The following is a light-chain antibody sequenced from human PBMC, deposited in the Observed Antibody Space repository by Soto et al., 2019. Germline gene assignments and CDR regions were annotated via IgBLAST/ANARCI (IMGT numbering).Light chain of an antibody. CDR3: QQYDSLPPT. CDR2: DAF. CDR1: QDLKNY. V-gene: IGKV1-33*01. Sequence: DIQMTQSPSSLSASVGDSITITCHASQDLKNYLNWYPQIPGKAPKLLIYDAFKSDTAVPSRFSGSGSGTDFTFTISNLQPEDIATYFCQQYDSLPPTFGGGTKVDI. J-gene: IGKJ4*01.